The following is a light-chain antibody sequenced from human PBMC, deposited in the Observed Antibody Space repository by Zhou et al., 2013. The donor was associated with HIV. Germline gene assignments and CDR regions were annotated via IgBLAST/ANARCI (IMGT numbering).Light chain of an antibody. V-gene: IGKV3-20*01. CDR2: GAS. CDR1: QSXSSSY. CDR3: LQYGGSPLQYT. Sequence: EIVLTQSPGTLSLSPGERATLSCRASQSXSSSYLAWYQQRPGQAPRLLIYGASSRATGIPDRFSGSGSGTDFTLTISRLEPEDFAVYYCLQYGGSPLQYTFGQGTKLEIK. J-gene: IGKJ2*01.